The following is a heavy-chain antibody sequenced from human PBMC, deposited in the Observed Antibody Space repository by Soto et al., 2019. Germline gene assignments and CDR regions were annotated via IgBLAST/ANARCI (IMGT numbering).Heavy chain of an antibody. CDR3: ARGSQGYSNPSWYYGMDV. Sequence: RLSCAASGFTFSSYEMNWVRHAPGKGLEWVSYISSSGSTIYYADSVKGRFTISRDNAKNSLYLQMNSLRAEDTAVYYCARGSQGYSNPSWYYGMDVWGQGTTVTVSS. V-gene: IGHV3-48*03. D-gene: IGHD4-4*01. CDR1: GFTFSSYE. CDR2: ISSSGSTI. J-gene: IGHJ6*02.